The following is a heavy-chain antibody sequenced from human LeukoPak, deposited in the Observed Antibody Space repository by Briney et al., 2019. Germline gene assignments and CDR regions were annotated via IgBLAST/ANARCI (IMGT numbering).Heavy chain of an antibody. Sequence: GGSLRLSCAASGFTFSSYAMSWVRQAPGKGLEWVSAISGSGGSTYYADSVKGRFTISRDNSKNTLYLQMNSLRAEDTAVYYCAVSYPRYYYGSGSHYYWGQGTLVTVSS. CDR2: ISGSGGST. CDR1: GFTFSSYA. J-gene: IGHJ4*02. D-gene: IGHD3-10*01. V-gene: IGHV3-23*01. CDR3: AVSYPRYYYGSGSHYY.